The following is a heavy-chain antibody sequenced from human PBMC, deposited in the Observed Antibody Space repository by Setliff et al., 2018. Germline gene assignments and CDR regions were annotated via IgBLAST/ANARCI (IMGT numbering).Heavy chain of an antibody. CDR1: GGSISGASIRSYY. V-gene: IGHV4-38-2*02. CDR3: ARAHTWSLPNDNSGYPGWFDP. Sequence: KPSETLSLTCTVSGGSISGASIRSYYWGWIRQPPGKGLEWIVNIHHSGKAYYNPSLKSRVTMSVDTSKNHVSLKLSSVTAADTAVYYCARAHTWSLPNDNSGYPGWFDPWGQGTLVTVSS. D-gene: IGHD3-22*01. CDR2: IHHSGKA. J-gene: IGHJ5*02.